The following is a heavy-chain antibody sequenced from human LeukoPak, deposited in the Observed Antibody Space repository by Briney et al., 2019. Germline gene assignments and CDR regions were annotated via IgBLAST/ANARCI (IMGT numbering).Heavy chain of an antibody. CDR1: GFTFSSYG. CDR3: ARVRYYGSGSYSENWFDP. Sequence: PGRSLRLSCAASGFTFSSYGMHWVRQAPGKGLEWVAVISYDGSNKYYADSVKGRFTISRDNSKNTLYLQMNSLRAEDTAVYYCARVRYYGSGSYSENWFDPWGQGTLVTVSS. J-gene: IGHJ5*02. CDR2: ISYDGSNK. V-gene: IGHV3-30*03. D-gene: IGHD3-10*01.